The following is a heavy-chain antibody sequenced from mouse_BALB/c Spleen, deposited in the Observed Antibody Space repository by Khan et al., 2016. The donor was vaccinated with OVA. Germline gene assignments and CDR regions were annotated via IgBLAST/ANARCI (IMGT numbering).Heavy chain of an antibody. CDR2: INTYTGEP. V-gene: IGHV9-3-1*01. Sequence: QIQLVQSGPELKKPGETVKISCKASDYTFTNYGMNWVRQAPGKGLKWMGWINTYTGEPTYADDFKGRFAFSLETSASTAYLQINNHKNEDTATYFCARKNYSYDRYFDVWGAGTTVTVSS. CDR1: DYTFTNYG. CDR3: ARKNYSYDRYFDV. D-gene: IGHD2-12*01. J-gene: IGHJ1*01.